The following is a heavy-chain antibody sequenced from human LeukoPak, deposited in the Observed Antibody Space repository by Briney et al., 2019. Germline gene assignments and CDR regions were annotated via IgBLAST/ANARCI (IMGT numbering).Heavy chain of an antibody. D-gene: IGHD5-24*01. Sequence: GASVKVSCRASGYSFTSYGISWVRQAPGQGLEWMGWISTYNANTNYALKLQGRVTLTTDTSTSTAYMERKSLRSDDTAVYYCARVPAKRWLQLDYWGQGTLVTVSS. CDR1: GYSFTSYG. CDR2: ISTYNANT. V-gene: IGHV1-18*01. CDR3: ARVPAKRWLQLDY. J-gene: IGHJ4*02.